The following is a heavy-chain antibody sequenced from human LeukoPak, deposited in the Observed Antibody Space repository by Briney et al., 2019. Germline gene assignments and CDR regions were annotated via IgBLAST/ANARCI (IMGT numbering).Heavy chain of an antibody. Sequence: SQTLSLTCAVSGGSISSGGYSWSWIRQPPGKGLEWIGYIYHSGSTYYNPSLKSRVTISVDRSKNQFSLKLSSVTAADTAVYYCARENGDYEGYYFDYWGQGTLVTVSS. V-gene: IGHV4-30-2*01. D-gene: IGHD4-17*01. J-gene: IGHJ4*02. CDR3: ARENGDYEGYYFDY. CDR1: GGSISSGGYS. CDR2: IYHSGST.